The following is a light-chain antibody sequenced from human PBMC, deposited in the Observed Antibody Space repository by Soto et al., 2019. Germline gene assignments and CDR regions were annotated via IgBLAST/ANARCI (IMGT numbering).Light chain of an antibody. V-gene: IGKV3-20*01. CDR3: QQYGSSFRYT. CDR2: GAS. J-gene: IGKJ2*01. CDR1: QSVNSNY. Sequence: EIVLTQSPGTLSLSPGERATLSCRASQSVNSNYVTWYQQKPGQAPRLLIYGASSRATGIPDRFSGSGSGTHFTLPISRLELEDFAVYYCQQYGSSFRYTFGQGTKLKIK.